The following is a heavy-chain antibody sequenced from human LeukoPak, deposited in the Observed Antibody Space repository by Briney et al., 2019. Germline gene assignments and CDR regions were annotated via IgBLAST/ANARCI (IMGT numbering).Heavy chain of an antibody. V-gene: IGHV4-39*07. J-gene: IGHJ4*02. CDR1: GGSIISSTFY. CDR2: INHSGST. CDR3: ASYIVVVTAIGY. D-gene: IGHD2-21*02. Sequence: SETLSLTCTVSGGSIISSTFYWGWVRQPPGKGLEWIGEINHSGSTNYNPSLKSRVTISVDTSKNQFSLKLSSVTAADTAVYYCASYIVVVTAIGYWGQGTLVTVSS.